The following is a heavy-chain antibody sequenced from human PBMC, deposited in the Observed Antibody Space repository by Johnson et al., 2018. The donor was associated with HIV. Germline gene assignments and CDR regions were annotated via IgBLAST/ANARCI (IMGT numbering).Heavy chain of an antibody. V-gene: IGHV3-30-3*01. Sequence: VQLVESGGGVVQPGRSLRLSCAASGFTFSNYAMHWVRQAPGKGLEWVAVISYDGSNEYYTDSVKGRFTISRDNSKNTLYLQMNSLRAEDTAVYYCAKDFVTHGAFDIWGQGTMVTVSS. CDR2: ISYDGSNE. J-gene: IGHJ3*02. CDR1: GFTFSNYA. CDR3: AKDFVTHGAFDI. D-gene: IGHD2-21*01.